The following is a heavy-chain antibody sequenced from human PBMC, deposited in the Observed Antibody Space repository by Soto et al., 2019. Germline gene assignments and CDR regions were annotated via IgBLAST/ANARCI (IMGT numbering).Heavy chain of an antibody. D-gene: IGHD4-4*01. CDR1: GFTFSSYA. CDR3: AKDKYPPYTYYCDC. CDR2: ISGSGGST. J-gene: IGHJ4*02. V-gene: IGHV3-23*01. Sequence: EVQLLESGGGLVQPGGSLRLSCAASGFTFSSYAMTWVRQAPGKGLEWVSTISGSGGSTYYADAVKGRSTISRDNSNNTLYLQMNTLRAEDTAVYYCAKDKYPPYTYYCDCWGQGTLVTVSS.